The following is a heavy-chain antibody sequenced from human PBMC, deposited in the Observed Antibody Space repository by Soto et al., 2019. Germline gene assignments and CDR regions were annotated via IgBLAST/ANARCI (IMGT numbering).Heavy chain of an antibody. J-gene: IGHJ4*02. CDR3: ARELGVFAAAGHFDY. CDR2: ISAYNGNT. Sequence: ASVKVSCKASGYTFTSYGISWVRQAPGQGLEWMGWISAYNGNTNYAQKLQGRVTMTTDTSTSTAYMELRSLRSDDTAVYYCARELGVFAAAGHFDYWGQGTLVTVSS. CDR1: GYTFTSYG. D-gene: IGHD6-13*01. V-gene: IGHV1-18*01.